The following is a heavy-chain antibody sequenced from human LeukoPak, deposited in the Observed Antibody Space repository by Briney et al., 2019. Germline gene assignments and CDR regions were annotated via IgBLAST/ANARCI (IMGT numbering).Heavy chain of an antibody. Sequence: GGSLRLSCAASGFTLSSYWMHWVRHAPGKGLVWVSRINSDGSSTSYADSVKGRFTISRDNAKNTLYLQMNSLRAEDTGVYYCARIASHSSSWYDGGYWGQGTLVTVSS. CDR1: GFTLSSYW. V-gene: IGHV3-74*01. CDR3: ARIASHSSSWYDGGY. D-gene: IGHD6-13*01. CDR2: INSDGSST. J-gene: IGHJ4*02.